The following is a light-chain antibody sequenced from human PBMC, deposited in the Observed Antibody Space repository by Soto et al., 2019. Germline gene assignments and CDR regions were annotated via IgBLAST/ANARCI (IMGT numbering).Light chain of an antibody. V-gene: IGKV1-39*01. CDR1: QSISIY. CDR3: QQSYSSPPT. J-gene: IGKJ1*01. Sequence: DIQMTQSPSSLSASVGDRVTITCRASQSISIYLNWYQQKPGKAPKLLIYAASSLQSGVPSRFSGSGSGTDFTLNLSRLQPEDFATYYCQQSYSSPPTFGQGTKVDIK. CDR2: AAS.